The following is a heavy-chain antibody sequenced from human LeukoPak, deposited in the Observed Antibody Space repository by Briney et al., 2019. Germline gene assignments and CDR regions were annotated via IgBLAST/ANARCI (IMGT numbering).Heavy chain of an antibody. CDR2: IIPILGIA. J-gene: IGHJ6*02. CDR1: VGTFSSYA. D-gene: IGHD2-2*01. Sequence: SVKVSCKASVGTFSSYAISWVRQAPGQGLEWMGRIIPILGIANYAQKFQGRDTITADKSTSTAYMELSSLRSEDTAVYYCASHTGPYCSSTSCPSGGMDVWGQGTTVTVSS. V-gene: IGHV1-69*04. CDR3: ASHTGPYCSSTSCPSGGMDV.